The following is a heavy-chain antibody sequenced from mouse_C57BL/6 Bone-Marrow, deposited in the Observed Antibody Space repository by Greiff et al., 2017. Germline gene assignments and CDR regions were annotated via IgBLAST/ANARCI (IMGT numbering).Heavy chain of an antibody. D-gene: IGHD1-1*02. Sequence: VQLQQSGPELVKPGASVKISCKASGYSFTSYYIHWVKQRPGQGLEWIGWIYPGSGNTKYNEKFKGKATLTADTSSSTAYMQLSSLTSEDSAVYYCARRGGGYYFDYWGQGTTLTVSS. CDR2: IYPGSGNT. V-gene: IGHV1-66*01. CDR1: GYSFTSYY. J-gene: IGHJ2*01. CDR3: ARRGGGYYFDY.